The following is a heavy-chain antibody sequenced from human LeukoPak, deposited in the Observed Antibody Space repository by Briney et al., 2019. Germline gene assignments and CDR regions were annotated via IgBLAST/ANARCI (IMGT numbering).Heavy chain of an antibody. J-gene: IGHJ4*02. CDR3: ARSNYGSGSYYIGY. CDR1: GGSFSGYY. V-gene: IGHV4-34*01. Sequence: SETLSLTCAVYGGSFSGYYWSWIRQPPGKGLEWIGEINHSGSTNYNPSLKSRVTISVDTSKNQFSLKLSSVTAADTAVYYCARSNYGSGSYYIGYWGQGTLVTVSS. CDR2: INHSGST. D-gene: IGHD3-10*01.